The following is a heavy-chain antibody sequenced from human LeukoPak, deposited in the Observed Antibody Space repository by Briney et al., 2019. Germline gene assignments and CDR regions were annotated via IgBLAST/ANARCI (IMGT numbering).Heavy chain of an antibody. D-gene: IGHD1-14*01. CDR1: GGSISSGSYY. J-gene: IGHJ5*02. CDR2: IYTSGST. V-gene: IGHV4-61*02. CDR3: ARENSNGWYNRWLDP. Sequence: PSQTLSLTCTVSGGSISSGSYYWSWIRQPAGKGLEWIGRIYTSGSTNYNPSLKSRVTISVDTSKNQFSLKLSSVTAADTAVYYCARENSNGWYNRWLDPWGQGTLVIVSS.